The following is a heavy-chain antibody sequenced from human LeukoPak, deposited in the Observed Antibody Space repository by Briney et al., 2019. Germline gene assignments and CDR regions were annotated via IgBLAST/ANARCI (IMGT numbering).Heavy chain of an antibody. V-gene: IGHV3-23*01. CDR1: GFTFSSYA. Sequence: PGGSLRLSCAASGFTFSSYAMSWVRQAPGKGLEWVSAIRGSGGSTYYADSVKGRFTISRDNSKNTLYLQVNSLRAEDTAVYYCARVGVATTFGAFDIWGQGTMVTVSS. D-gene: IGHD5-12*01. CDR3: ARVGVATTFGAFDI. CDR2: IRGSGGST. J-gene: IGHJ3*02.